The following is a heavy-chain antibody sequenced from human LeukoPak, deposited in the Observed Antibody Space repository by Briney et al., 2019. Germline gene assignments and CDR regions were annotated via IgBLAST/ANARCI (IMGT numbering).Heavy chain of an antibody. D-gene: IGHD6-13*01. V-gene: IGHV1-2*02. CDR1: GYTFTNYD. J-gene: IGHJ4*02. CDR3: ARDRAAAGTNSIVDY. Sequence: ASVKVSCKASGYTFTNYDINWVRQATGQGLEWMGWINPNSGGTNYAQKFQGSVTMTRDTSISTAYMELNRLRSDDTAVYYCARDRAAAGTNSIVDYWGQGTLVTVSS. CDR2: INPNSGGT.